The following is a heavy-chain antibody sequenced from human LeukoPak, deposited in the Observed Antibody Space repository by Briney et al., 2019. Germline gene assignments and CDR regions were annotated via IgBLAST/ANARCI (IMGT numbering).Heavy chain of an antibody. J-gene: IGHJ4*02. Sequence: GGSLRLSCAASGFTFSSYWMHWVRQVPGKGLVWVSLINSDGGSTRYADSVKGRFTISRDNAKKTLYLQMNSLRAEDTAVYYCARKGQFSSGWDPLNYWGQGTLVTVSS. CDR3: ARKGQFSSGWDPLNY. V-gene: IGHV3-74*01. CDR1: GFTFSSYW. CDR2: INSDGGST. D-gene: IGHD6-19*01.